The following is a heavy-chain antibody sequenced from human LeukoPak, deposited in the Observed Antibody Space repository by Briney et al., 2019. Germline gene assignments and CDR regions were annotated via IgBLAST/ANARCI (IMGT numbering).Heavy chain of an antibody. J-gene: IGHJ4*02. CDR2: IKQDGSEK. CDR1: GFTFSSYL. CDR3: AYSSGWYKYYFDY. V-gene: IGHV3-7*01. Sequence: PGGSLRLSCAASGFTFSSYLMSWVRQAPGRGLEWVANIKQDGSEKYYVDSVKGRFTISRDNAKNSLYLQMNSLRAEDTAVYYCAYSSGWYKYYFDYWGRGTLVTVSS. D-gene: IGHD6-19*01.